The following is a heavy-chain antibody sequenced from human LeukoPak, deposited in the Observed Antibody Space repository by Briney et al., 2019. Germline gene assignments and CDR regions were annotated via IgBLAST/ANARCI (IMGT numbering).Heavy chain of an antibody. J-gene: IGHJ5*02. CDR1: GGSISSGGYS. CDR3: ARSMVRGVIAGWFDP. D-gene: IGHD3-10*01. Sequence: SETLSLTCAVSGGSISSGGYSWSWIRQPPGKGLEWIGHIYHSGSTYYNPSLKSRVTISVDRSKNQFSLKLSSVTAADTAVYYCARSMVRGVIAGWFDPWGQGTLVTVSS. CDR2: IYHSGST. V-gene: IGHV4-30-2*01.